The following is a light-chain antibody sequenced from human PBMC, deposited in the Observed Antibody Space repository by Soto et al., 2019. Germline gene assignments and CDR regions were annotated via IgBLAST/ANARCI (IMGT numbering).Light chain of an antibody. CDR1: QSVGSY. CDR2: DAS. CDR3: QQRSSWPRT. J-gene: IGKJ1*01. Sequence: EIVLTQSPATLSLSPGERATLSCRASQSVGSYLAWYQQKPGQPPRLLIYDASNRATGIPARFSGSGSGTDFTLTISSLEPEDFAVYYCQQRSSWPRTFGQGTKVDIK. V-gene: IGKV3-11*01.